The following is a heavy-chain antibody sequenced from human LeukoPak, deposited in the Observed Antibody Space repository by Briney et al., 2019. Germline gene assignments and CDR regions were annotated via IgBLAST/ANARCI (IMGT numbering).Heavy chain of an antibody. CDR2: ITSSGSST. D-gene: IGHD6-19*01. V-gene: IGHV3-23*01. CDR1: GFTFSSYA. Sequence: GGSLRLSCAASGFTFSSYAMSWVRQAQGKGLEWVSAITSSGSSTYYADSVKGRFTISRDNSKNTLYLQMNSLRAEDTAVYYCAKEKGFSSGWEHFDYWSQGTLVTVSS. CDR3: AKEKGFSSGWEHFDY. J-gene: IGHJ4*02.